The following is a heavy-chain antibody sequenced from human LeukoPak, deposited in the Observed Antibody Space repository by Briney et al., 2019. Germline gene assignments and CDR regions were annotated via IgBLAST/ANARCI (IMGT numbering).Heavy chain of an antibody. Sequence: GGSLRLSCAASGFTFINYSMHWVRQAPGKGLEWVSSISSSSTYIYYADSVKGRFTISRDNAKNSLYLQMNSLRAEDTAVYYCAKDPNYYDTSGHDYWGQGTLVTVSS. CDR1: GFTFINYS. CDR2: ISSSSTYI. D-gene: IGHD3-22*01. CDR3: AKDPNYYDTSGHDY. V-gene: IGHV3-21*01. J-gene: IGHJ4*02.